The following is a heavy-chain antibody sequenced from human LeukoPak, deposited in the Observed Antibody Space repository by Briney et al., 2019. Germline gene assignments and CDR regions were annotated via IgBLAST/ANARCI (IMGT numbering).Heavy chain of an antibody. CDR3: ARGRSSGFFDY. CDR2: IFGGGST. Sequence: GGSLRLSCAASGFTVNSNYISWVRQAPGKGLEWVSVIFGGGSTNYADSVKGRFTISRDNSKNTLYLQMNSLSTEDTAVYYCARGRSSGFFDYWGQGTLVTVSS. J-gene: IGHJ4*02. CDR1: GFTVNSNY. D-gene: IGHD3-22*01. V-gene: IGHV3-53*01.